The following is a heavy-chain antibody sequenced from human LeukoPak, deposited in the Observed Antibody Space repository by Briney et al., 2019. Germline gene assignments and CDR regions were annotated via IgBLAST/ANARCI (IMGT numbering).Heavy chain of an antibody. CDR3: ARVGYCSGDRCYLHFDY. Sequence: ASVKVSCKASGYSFTTYGMNWVPQAPGQGLEWMGWINPKNGDTNYAQKFQGRVTMTRDTSISTVYMELNRLTSDDTALYYCARVGYCSGDRCYLHFDYWGQGTLVTVSS. CDR1: GYSFTTYG. V-gene: IGHV1-2*02. J-gene: IGHJ4*02. D-gene: IGHD2-15*01. CDR2: INPKNGDT.